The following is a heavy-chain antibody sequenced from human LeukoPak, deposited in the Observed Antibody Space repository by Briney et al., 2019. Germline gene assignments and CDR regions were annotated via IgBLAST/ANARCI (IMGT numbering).Heavy chain of an antibody. Sequence: SAETLTLTCSASGVTFSSYDVHWVRQAPGKGLEYVSAISSNGGSTYYAYSVKGSFTISRENSKNTLYLQMSSLRAEDTAVYYCVKHMTAGTTDRKSMDVWGQGTTLTVSS. CDR3: VKHMTAGTTDRKSMDV. CDR2: ISSNGGST. D-gene: IGHD4-17*01. J-gene: IGHJ6*02. V-gene: IGHV3-64D*09. CDR1: GVTFSSYD.